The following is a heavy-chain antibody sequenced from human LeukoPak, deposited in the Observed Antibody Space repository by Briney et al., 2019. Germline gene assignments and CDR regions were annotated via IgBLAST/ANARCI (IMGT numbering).Heavy chain of an antibody. CDR1: GFTFSNYA. CDR2: LSGGGADT. CDR3: TKRGSSSSAFLSDC. Sequence: GGSLRLSCAASGFTFSNYAMSWVRQAPGKGLEWVSTLSGGGADTYYAGSVKGRFTISRDNSKNTLFLQMNSLRADDTAIYYCTKRGSSSSAFLSDCWGQGTLVTVSS. V-gene: IGHV3-23*01. D-gene: IGHD6-6*01. J-gene: IGHJ4*02.